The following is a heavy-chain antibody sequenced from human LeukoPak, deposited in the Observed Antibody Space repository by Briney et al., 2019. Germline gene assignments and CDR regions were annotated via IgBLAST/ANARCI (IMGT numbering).Heavy chain of an antibody. Sequence: SETLSLTCTVSGGSVSSYYWSWIRQPPGKGLEWIGYIYYSGSTNYNPSLKSRVTISVDTSKNQFSLKLSSVTAADTAVYYCARPYCSGGGCYSDVFDIWGQGTMVTVSS. V-gene: IGHV4-59*02. CDR2: IYYSGST. D-gene: IGHD2-15*01. J-gene: IGHJ3*02. CDR3: ARPYCSGGGCYSDVFDI. CDR1: GGSVSSYY.